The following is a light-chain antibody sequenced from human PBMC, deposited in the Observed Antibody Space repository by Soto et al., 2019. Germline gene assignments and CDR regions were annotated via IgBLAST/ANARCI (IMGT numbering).Light chain of an antibody. CDR1: QSISTW. Sequence: DIQMTQSPSTLSASVGDRVTITCRASQSISTWLAWYQQKPGKAPKLLIYDASTLESGVPSRFIGSGSVTELTIITSSLQHHDVVTYYCQQYSNYWHTFGQGTKLEIK. CDR3: QQYSNYWHT. CDR2: DAS. V-gene: IGKV1-5*01. J-gene: IGKJ2*01.